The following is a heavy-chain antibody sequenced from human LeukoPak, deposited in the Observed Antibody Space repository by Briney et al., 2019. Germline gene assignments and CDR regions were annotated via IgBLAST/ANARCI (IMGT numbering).Heavy chain of an antibody. D-gene: IGHD2-2*01. CDR3: ARALVPAAKMDY. V-gene: IGHV4-59*08. CDR2: IYYSGST. Sequence: SETLSLTCTVSGGSISSYYWSWIRQPPGKGLEWIGYIYYSGSTNYNPSLKSRVTISVDTSKNQFSLKLSSVTAADTAVYYCARALVPAAKMDYWGQGTLVTVSS. CDR1: GGSISSYY. J-gene: IGHJ4*02.